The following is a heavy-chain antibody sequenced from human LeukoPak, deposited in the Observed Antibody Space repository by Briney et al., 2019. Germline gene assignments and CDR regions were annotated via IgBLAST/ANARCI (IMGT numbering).Heavy chain of an antibody. CDR1: GFTFSSYA. J-gene: IGHJ4*02. CDR3: ARVYLERLTAGYFDH. D-gene: IGHD2-8*01. CDR2: ITGSGSTR. Sequence: GGSLRLSCAASGFTFSSYAMTWVRQAPGKGLEWVSAITGSGSTRFYADSVKGRFTISRDNSKSTLYLQVNSLRDEDSAAYYCARVYLERLTAGYFDHWGQGTWVTVSP. V-gene: IGHV3-23*01.